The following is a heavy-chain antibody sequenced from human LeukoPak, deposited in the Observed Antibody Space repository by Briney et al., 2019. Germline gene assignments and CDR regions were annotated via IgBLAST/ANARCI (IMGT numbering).Heavy chain of an antibody. CDR2: ISSSSSYI. V-gene: IGHV3-21*01. D-gene: IGHD2-21*02. Sequence: GGSLRLSCAASGFSFSSYTMTWVRQAPGKGLEWVSIISSSSSYIYYADSVKGRFTISRDNAKNALYLQMNSLRVEDTAVYYCARDGRCGGDCFAAWGQGTLVTVSS. J-gene: IGHJ4*02. CDR1: GFSFSSYT. CDR3: ARDGRCGGDCFAA.